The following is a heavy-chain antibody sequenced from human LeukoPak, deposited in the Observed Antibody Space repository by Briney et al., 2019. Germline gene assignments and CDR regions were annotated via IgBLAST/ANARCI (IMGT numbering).Heavy chain of an antibody. D-gene: IGHD4-23*01. CDR1: GGSISSSNW. Sequence: SETLSLTCAVSGGSISSSNWWSWVRQPPGKGLEWIGEIYHSGSTNYNPSLKSRVTISVDKSKNQFSLKLSSVTAADTAVYYCARDRYGGNTQYYFDYWGQGTLVTVSS. V-gene: IGHV4-4*02. J-gene: IGHJ4*02. CDR2: IYHSGST. CDR3: ARDRYGGNTQYYFDY.